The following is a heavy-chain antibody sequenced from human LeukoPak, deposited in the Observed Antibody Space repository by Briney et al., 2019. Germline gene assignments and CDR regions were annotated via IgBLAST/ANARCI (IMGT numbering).Heavy chain of an antibody. CDR1: GFILSNLE. Sequence: GGSLRLSCEASGFILSNLEMRWIRQAPGKGLEWLSYIRKSGGRKYYVDSVKGRFTVSRDNAKNSLDLQKKSLRADDIAVYYCGRAKVVERVAVRYYSIGMDVCGKGTPVTVSS. CDR3: GRAKVVERVAVRYYSIGMDV. CDR2: IRKSGGRK. J-gene: IGHJ6*04. V-gene: IGHV3-7*04. D-gene: IGHD2-2*01.